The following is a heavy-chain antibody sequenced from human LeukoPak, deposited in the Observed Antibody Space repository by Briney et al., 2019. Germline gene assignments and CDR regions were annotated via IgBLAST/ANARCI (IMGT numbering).Heavy chain of an antibody. CDR2: INPNSGGT. V-gene: IGHV1-2*02. Sequence: ASVKVSCKASGYTFTGYYMHWVRQAPGQGLEWMGWINPNSGGTNYQGRVTMTRDTFISTAYMELSRLRSDDTAVYYCAREGVLGDTAMLFDYWGQGTLVTVSS. D-gene: IGHD5-18*01. CDR3: AREGVLGDTAMLFDY. J-gene: IGHJ4*02. CDR1: GYTFTGYY.